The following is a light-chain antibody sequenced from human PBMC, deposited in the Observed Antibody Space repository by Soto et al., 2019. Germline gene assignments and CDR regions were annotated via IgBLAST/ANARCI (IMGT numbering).Light chain of an antibody. Sequence: DIQMTQSPSSLSSSVGDRVTITCQASQDIRNSLNWYQQKPGRAPKLLIYDASNVETGVPSRFSGTGSGTHFSFSISSLQPEDFATYYCHQYDYRVTFGQGTRLEIK. J-gene: IGKJ5*01. CDR3: HQYDYRVT. CDR2: DAS. V-gene: IGKV1-33*01. CDR1: QDIRNS.